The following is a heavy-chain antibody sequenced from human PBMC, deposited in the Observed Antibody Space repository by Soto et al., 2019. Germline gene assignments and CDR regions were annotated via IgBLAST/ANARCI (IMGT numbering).Heavy chain of an antibody. D-gene: IGHD3-10*01. V-gene: IGHV1-2*04. CDR3: ARDRVVRGVQYYYYYMDV. CDR2: INPNSGGT. J-gene: IGHJ6*03. CDR1: GYIFTGYY. Sequence: ASVKVSCKASGYIFTGYYMHWVRQAPGQGLEWMGWINPNSGGTNYAQKFQGWVTMTRDTSISTAYMELSRLRSDDTAVYYCARDRVVRGVQYYYYYMDVWGKGTTVTVSS.